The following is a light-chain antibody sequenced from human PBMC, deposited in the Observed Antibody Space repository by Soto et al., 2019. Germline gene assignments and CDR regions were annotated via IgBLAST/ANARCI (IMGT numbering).Light chain of an antibody. V-gene: IGKV3-20*01. CDR3: QQYVSLPIT. CDR1: QTVRNNY. J-gene: IGKJ5*01. Sequence: EFVLTQSPGTLSLSPGERATLSCRASQTVRNNYLAWYQQKPGQAPRLLIYGAFSRATGIPDRFSGSGSGTDFTLTINRVAPEDFAVYYCQQYVSLPITFGQGTRLEIK. CDR2: GAF.